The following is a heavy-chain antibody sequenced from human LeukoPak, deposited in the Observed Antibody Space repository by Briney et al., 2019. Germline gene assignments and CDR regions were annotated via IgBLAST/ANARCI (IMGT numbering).Heavy chain of an antibody. CDR3: ARDIVVVPAVDYYYYYGMDV. CDR2: ISAYNGNT. J-gene: IGHJ6*02. Sequence: ASVKVSCKASGYTFSSYGISWVRQAPGQGLEWMGWISAYNGNTNHAQKLQGRVTMTTDTSTSTAYMELRSLRSDDTAVYYCARDIVVVPAVDYYYYYGMDVWGQGTTVTVSS. V-gene: IGHV1-18*01. D-gene: IGHD2-2*01. CDR1: GYTFSSYG.